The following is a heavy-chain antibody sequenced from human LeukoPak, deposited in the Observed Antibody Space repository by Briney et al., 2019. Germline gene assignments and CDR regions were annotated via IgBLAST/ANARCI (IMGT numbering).Heavy chain of an antibody. CDR3: SRGYSSSYYFDY. J-gene: IGHJ4*02. D-gene: IGHD6-6*01. CDR1: GGSISNYY. V-gene: IGHV4-59*01. Sequence: SETLSLTCTVSGGSISNYYWSWIRQPPGKGLEWIGYIYYSGSTKYNPSLKSRVTISVDTSKNQFSLKLSSVTAADTAVYYCSRGYSSSYYFDYWGQGTLVTASS. CDR2: IYYSGST.